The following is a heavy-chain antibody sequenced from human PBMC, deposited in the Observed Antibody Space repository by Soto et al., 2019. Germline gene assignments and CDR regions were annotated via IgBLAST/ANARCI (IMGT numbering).Heavy chain of an antibody. D-gene: IGHD4-17*01. J-gene: IGHJ6*02. CDR3: ARRTETDYYGMDV. CDR2: IYPGDSDT. Sequence: GESLKISCKGSGYFFTSYCIGWVRQMPGKGLEWMGIIYPGDSDTRYSPSFQGQVTISADKSISTAYLQWSSLKASDNAMYYCARRTETDYYGMDVWGPGPTITVSS. CDR1: GYFFTSYC. V-gene: IGHV5-51*01.